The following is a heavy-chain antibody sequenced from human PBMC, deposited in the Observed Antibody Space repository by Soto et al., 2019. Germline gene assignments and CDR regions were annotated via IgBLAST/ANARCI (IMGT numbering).Heavy chain of an antibody. CDR2: IYYSGST. D-gene: IGHD3-10*01. Sequence: PLETMSLTCTVSGGSISSYYLSWIRQPPGKGLEWIGYIYYSGSTNYNPSLKSRVTISVDTSKNQFSLKLSSVTAADTAVYYCARELFGRSVWFDPWGQGTLVTVS. CDR3: ARELFGRSVWFDP. CDR1: GGSISSYY. J-gene: IGHJ5*02. V-gene: IGHV4-59*01.